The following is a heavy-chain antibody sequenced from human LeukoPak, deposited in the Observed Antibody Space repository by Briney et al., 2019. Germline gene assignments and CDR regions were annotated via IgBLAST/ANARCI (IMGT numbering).Heavy chain of an antibody. CDR3: ARHRRSLRFLEWSNPTSNMDV. CDR2: INHSGST. J-gene: IGHJ6*02. Sequence: ETLXLTXAVYGGSFSGYYWSWIRQPPGKGLEWIGEINHSGSTNYNPSLKSRVTISVDTSKNQFSLKLSSVTAADTAVYYCARHRRSLRFLEWSNPTSNMDVWGQGTTVTVSS. CDR1: GGSFSGYY. D-gene: IGHD3-3*01. V-gene: IGHV4-34*01.